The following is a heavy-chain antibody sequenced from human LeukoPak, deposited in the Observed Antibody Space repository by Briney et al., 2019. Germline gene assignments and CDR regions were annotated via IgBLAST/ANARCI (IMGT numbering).Heavy chain of an antibody. V-gene: IGHV3-66*02. J-gene: IGHJ5*02. Sequence: GGSLRLSCAASGFTVSSNYMSWVRQAPGKGLEWVSVIYSGGSTYYADSVKGRFTISRDNSQNTLYLQMNSLRAEDTAVYYCAREAPFYCSSTSCYGGGWFDPWGQGTLVTVSS. CDR1: GFTVSSNY. CDR3: AREAPFYCSSTSCYGGGWFDP. CDR2: IYSGGST. D-gene: IGHD2-2*01.